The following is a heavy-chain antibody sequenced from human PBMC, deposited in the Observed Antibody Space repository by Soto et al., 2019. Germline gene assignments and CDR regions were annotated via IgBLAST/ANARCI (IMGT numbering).Heavy chain of an antibody. J-gene: IGHJ3*02. CDR2: ISAYNGNT. CDR1: GYTFTSWG. V-gene: IGHV1-18*01. Sequence: SVRVSCSASGYTFTSWGISWVRQAPGQGLEWMGWISAYNGNTNYAQKLQGRVTMTTDTSTSTAYMELRSLRSDDTAVYYCARGRPYSNYGAVDIWGQGTMVTV. CDR3: ARGRPYSNYGAVDI. D-gene: IGHD4-4*01.